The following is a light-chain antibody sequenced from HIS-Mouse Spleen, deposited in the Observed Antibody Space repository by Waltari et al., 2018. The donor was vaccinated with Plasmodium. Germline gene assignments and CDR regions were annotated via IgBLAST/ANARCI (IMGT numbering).Light chain of an antibody. CDR3: SSYAGSSTFVV. CDR1: SSDVGSYNL. V-gene: IGLV2-23*03. J-gene: IGLJ2*01. CDR2: EGS. Sequence: QSALTQPASVSGSPGQSITISCTGTSSDVGSYNLVSWYQQHPGKAPKLMIYEGSKRHSGVSNRFSGSKSGNTASLTISGLQAEDEADYYCSSYAGSSTFVVFGGGTKLTVL.